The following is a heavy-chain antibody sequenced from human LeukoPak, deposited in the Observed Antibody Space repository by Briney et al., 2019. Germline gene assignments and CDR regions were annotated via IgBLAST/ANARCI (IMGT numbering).Heavy chain of an antibody. D-gene: IGHD6-13*01. V-gene: IGHV4-34*01. J-gene: IGHJ6*03. Sequence: PSETLSLTCAVYGGSFSGYYWSWIRQPPGKGLEWIGEINHSGSTNYNPSLKSRVTISVDTSKNQFSLKLSSVTAADTAVYYCARGRPRQLVRYYYYMDVWGKGTTVTVSS. CDR1: GGSFSGYY. CDR2: INHSGST. CDR3: ARGRPRQLVRYYYYMDV.